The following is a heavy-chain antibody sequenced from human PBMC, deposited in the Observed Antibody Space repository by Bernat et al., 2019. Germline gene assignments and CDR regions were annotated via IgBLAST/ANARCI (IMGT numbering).Heavy chain of an antibody. V-gene: IGHV3-53*04. J-gene: IGHJ3*02. D-gene: IGHD6-13*01. CDR1: GFTVSSNY. Sequence: EVQLVESGGGLVQPGGSLRLSCAASGFTVSSNYMSWVRQAPGKGLEWVSVIYSGGSTYYADSVKGRLTISRHNSKNTLYLQMNSLRAEDTAVYYCARLYSSPNDAFDIWGQGTMVTVSS. CDR3: ARLYSSPNDAFDI. CDR2: IYSGGST.